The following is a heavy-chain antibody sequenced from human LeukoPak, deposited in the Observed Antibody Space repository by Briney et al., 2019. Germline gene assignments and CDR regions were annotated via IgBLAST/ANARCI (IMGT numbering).Heavy chain of an antibody. D-gene: IGHD2-8*01. Sequence: ASVKLSFKVSGYTLTELSMHWVRQAPGKGLEWMGGFDPEDGETIYAQKFQGRVTMTRDTSISTAYMELTRLRSDDTAVYYCARGGLRVMVYRLYYMDVWGKGTTVTVSS. CDR2: FDPEDGET. V-gene: IGHV1-24*01. J-gene: IGHJ6*03. CDR1: GYTLTELS. CDR3: ARGGLRVMVYRLYYMDV.